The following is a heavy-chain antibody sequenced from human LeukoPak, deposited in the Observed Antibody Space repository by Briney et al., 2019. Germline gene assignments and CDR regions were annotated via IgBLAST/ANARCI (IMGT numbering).Heavy chain of an antibody. Sequence: GGSLRLSCVGSGFTFSTYWMHWVRQVPGKGLVWVSSMKYDGTYTKYADSVKGRFTISRDNAKNSLYLQMNSLRAEDTAVYYCASQITVPYFDYWGQGTLVTVSS. V-gene: IGHV3-74*01. CDR3: ASQITVPYFDY. CDR1: GFTFSTYW. J-gene: IGHJ4*02. D-gene: IGHD2-2*01. CDR2: MKYDGTYT.